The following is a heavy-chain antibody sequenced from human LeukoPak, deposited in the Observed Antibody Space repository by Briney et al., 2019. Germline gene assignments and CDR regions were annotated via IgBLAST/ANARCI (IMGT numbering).Heavy chain of an antibody. CDR2: ISWNSGSI. V-gene: IGHV3-9*01. CDR3: ARAGSSSGWSYYYYGMDV. D-gene: IGHD6-19*01. CDR1: GFTFDDYA. Sequence: GGSLRLSCAASGFTFDDYAMHWVRQAPGKGLEWVSGISWNSGSIGYADSVKGRFTISRDNSKNTLYLQMNSLRAEDTAVYYCARAGSSSGWSYYYYGMDVWGQGTAVTVSS. J-gene: IGHJ6*02.